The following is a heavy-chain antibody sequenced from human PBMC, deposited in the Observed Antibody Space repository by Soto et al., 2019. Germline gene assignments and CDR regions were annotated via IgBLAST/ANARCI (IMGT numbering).Heavy chain of an antibody. CDR3: AGGNALDV. V-gene: IGHV3-7*01. CDR2: IHRDEIEK. Sequence: LRLSCAASTFPFSTYWMTWVRQAPGKGLEWVANIHRDEIEKYYMDSVKGRFTISRDNAKNSLYLQMTSLRAEDTAVYYCAGGNALDVWGQGTTVTVSS. CDR1: TFPFSTYW. J-gene: IGHJ6*02.